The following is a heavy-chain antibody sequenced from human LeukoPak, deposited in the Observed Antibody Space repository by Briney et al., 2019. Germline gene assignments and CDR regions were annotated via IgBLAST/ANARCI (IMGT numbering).Heavy chain of an antibody. CDR2: INPNSGGT. D-gene: IGHD3-10*01. J-gene: IGHJ6*02. V-gene: IGHV1-2*02. CDR1: GYTFTAYY. Sequence: GASVKVSCKASGYTFTAYYLHWVRQAPGQGLEWMGWINPNSGGTKYTQKFQGRVTMTWDTSISTAYMELSRLRSDDTAVYYCARALGLSFGLDVWGQGTTVTVSS. CDR3: ARALGLSFGLDV.